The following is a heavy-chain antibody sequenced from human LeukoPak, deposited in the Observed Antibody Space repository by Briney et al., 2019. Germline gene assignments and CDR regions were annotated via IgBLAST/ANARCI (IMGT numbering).Heavy chain of an antibody. CDR1: GYTFTGYY. CDR2: INPNSGGT. J-gene: IGHJ5*02. CDR3: ARDGRYIVVVPNNWFDP. Sequence: ASVKVSCKASGYTFTGYYMHWVRQAPGQGLEWMGWINPNSGGTNYAQKFQGRVTMTRDTSISTAYMELSRLRSDDTAVYYRARDGRYIVVVPNNWFDPWGQGTLVTVSS. D-gene: IGHD2-2*01. V-gene: IGHV1-2*02.